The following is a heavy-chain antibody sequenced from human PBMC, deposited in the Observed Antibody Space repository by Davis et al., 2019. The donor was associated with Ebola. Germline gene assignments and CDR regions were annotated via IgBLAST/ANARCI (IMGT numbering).Heavy chain of an antibody. D-gene: IGHD6-6*01. CDR2: IDWDDDK. Sequence: SGPTLVKPTQTLTLTCTFSGFSLSTSGMCVSWIRQPPGKALEWLALIDWDDDKYYSTSLKTRLTISKDTSKNQVVLTMTNMDPVDTATYYCARSTSYSSSSNYGMDVWGQGTTVTVSS. J-gene: IGHJ6*02. CDR1: GFSLSTSGMC. CDR3: ARSTSYSSSSNYGMDV. V-gene: IGHV2-70*01.